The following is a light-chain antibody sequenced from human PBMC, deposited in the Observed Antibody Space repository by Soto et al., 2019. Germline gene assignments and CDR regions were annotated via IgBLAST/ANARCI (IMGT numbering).Light chain of an antibody. J-gene: IGKJ1*01. V-gene: IGKV3-20*01. CDR2: DAF. CDR3: QQCAHSPLT. Sequence: EIVLTQSPGTLSLSPGERATLSCRASQSVTKNYLAWYQQKPGQAPRLLIYDAFNRATGIPDRFSGSGSGTDFTLTISRLEPEDFAGYYCQQCAHSPLTFGQGTKVEIK. CDR1: QSVTKNY.